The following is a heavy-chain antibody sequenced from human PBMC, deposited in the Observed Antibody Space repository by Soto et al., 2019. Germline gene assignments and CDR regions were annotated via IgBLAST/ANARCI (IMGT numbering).Heavy chain of an antibody. D-gene: IGHD2-2*01. CDR2: INSDGSST. CDR1: GFTFSSYW. V-gene: IGHV3-74*01. Sequence: GGSLRLSCAASGFTFSSYWMHWVRQAPGKGLVWVSRINSDGSSTSYADSVKGRFTISRDNAKNTLYLQMNSLRAEDTAVYYCARWGVVPAAQYYYYYYYMDVWGKGTTVTVS. CDR3: ARWGVVPAAQYYYYYYYMDV. J-gene: IGHJ6*03.